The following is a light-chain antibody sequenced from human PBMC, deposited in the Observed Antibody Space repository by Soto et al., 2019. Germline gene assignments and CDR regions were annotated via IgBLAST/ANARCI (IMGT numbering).Light chain of an antibody. J-gene: IGKJ4*01. CDR3: QQRSNWLLT. Sequence: EIVVTQSPATLSLSPGERATLSCRTSQSVGSYLAWYQKKPGKAPRLLIYDASNRATGIPARFSGSGSGRDFTLTISSLEPEDFAVYYCQQRSNWLLTFGGGTKVEIK. CDR2: DAS. V-gene: IGKV3-11*02. CDR1: QSVGSY.